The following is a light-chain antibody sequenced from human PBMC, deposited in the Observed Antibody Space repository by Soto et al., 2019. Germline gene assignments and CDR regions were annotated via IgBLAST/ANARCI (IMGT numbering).Light chain of an antibody. CDR2: WAS. CDR1: QSVLYKFNNKNY. CDR3: QQSYATPIT. Sequence: DIVMIQSPDSLAVSRGERATINCKSSQSVLYKFNNKNYLAWFQQKAGQPPKLLLYWASTRQSGVPDRFSGSGSETDFTLTISSLQADDVAVYYCQQSYATPITFGQGTRLEIK. J-gene: IGKJ5*01. V-gene: IGKV4-1*01.